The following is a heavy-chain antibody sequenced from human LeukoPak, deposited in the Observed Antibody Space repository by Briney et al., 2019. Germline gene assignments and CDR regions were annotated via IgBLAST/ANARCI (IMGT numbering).Heavy chain of an antibody. CDR1: GFXFSSYS. V-gene: IGHV3-21*01. J-gene: IGHJ5*02. Sequence: GGSLRLSCAASGFXFSSYSMNWVRQAPGEGQEWVSSISSSSSYIYYADSVKGRFTISRDNAKNSLYLQMNSLRAEDTAVYYCARVAVAVAINWFDPWGQGTLVTVSS. CDR2: ISSSSSYI. D-gene: IGHD6-19*01. CDR3: ARVAVAVAINWFDP.